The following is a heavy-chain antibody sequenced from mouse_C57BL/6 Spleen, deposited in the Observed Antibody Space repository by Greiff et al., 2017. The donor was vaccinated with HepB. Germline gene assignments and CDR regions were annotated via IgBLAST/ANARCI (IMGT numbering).Heavy chain of an antibody. CDR3: ARDLTGTDYCDY. Sequence: EVKLVESGGGLVKPGGSLKLSCAASGFTFSSYAMSWVRQTPEKRLEWVATISDGGSYTYYPDNVKGRFTISRDNAKNNQYLQMSHLKSEDTAMYYCARDLTGTDYCDYWGQGTTLTVSS. J-gene: IGHJ2*01. CDR1: GFTFSSYA. CDR2: ISDGGSYT. V-gene: IGHV5-4*01. D-gene: IGHD4-1*01.